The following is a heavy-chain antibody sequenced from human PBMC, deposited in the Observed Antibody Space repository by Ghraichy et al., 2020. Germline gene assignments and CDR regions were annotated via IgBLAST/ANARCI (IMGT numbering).Heavy chain of an antibody. V-gene: IGHV3-23*01. J-gene: IGHJ4*02. CDR1: GFTFSIYA. CDR3: TNSAARYYYGSGSPIDY. Sequence: GGSLRLSCAASGFTFSIYAMSWVRQAPGKGLEWVSDINGSGDSTYYADSVKGRFTISRDNSKNTLYLQMNSLRAEDTAVYYCTNSAARYYYGSGSPIDYWGQGTLVTVSS. CDR2: INGSGDST. D-gene: IGHD3-10*01.